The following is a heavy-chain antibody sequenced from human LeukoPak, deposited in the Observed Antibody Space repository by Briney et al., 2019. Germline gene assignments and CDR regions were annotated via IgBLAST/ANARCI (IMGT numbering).Heavy chain of an antibody. CDR3: VGESGTKYYFDY. CDR1: GGSISSGGYY. CDR2: IYHSGST. D-gene: IGHD1/OR15-1a*01. Sequence: SETPSLTCTVSGGSISSGGYYWSWIRQPPGKGLEWIGYIYHSGSTYYNPSLKSRVTISVDTSKNQFSLKLSSVTAADTAVYYCVGESGTKYYFDYWGQGTLVTVSS. J-gene: IGHJ4*02. V-gene: IGHV4-30-2*02.